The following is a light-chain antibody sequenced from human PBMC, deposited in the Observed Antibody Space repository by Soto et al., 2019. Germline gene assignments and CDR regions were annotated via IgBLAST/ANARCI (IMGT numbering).Light chain of an antibody. CDR2: ATS. J-gene: IGKJ1*01. Sequence: EVGLKQSPGTLSLSPGERATLSCRASQSLSSSYLAWYQQKPGQAPRLLIYATSTRATGIPDRFSGSGSGTDFTLTISKLEPEDFAVYYCQQYDDWLETFCQVTNVDIK. CDR1: QSLSSSY. CDR3: QQYDDWLET. V-gene: IGKV3-20*01.